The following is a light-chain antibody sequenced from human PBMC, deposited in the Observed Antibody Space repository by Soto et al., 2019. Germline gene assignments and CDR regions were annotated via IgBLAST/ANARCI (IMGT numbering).Light chain of an antibody. V-gene: IGKV3-20*01. CDR1: QSVSTNF. CDR3: QQYGRTSWT. CDR2: GAS. Sequence: EIVLTQSPGTLSLSPGEGATLSCRASQSVSTNFFAWYQQKPGQAPRLLIYGASTRATGIPDRFSGSGSGTEFTLTISRLEPEDFAVYYGQQYGRTSWTCGQGTKVEIK. J-gene: IGKJ1*01.